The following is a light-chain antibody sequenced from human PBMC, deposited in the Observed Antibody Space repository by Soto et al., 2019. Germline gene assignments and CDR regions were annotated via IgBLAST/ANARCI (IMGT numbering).Light chain of an antibody. J-gene: IGKJ1*01. CDR2: GAS. V-gene: IGKV3-20*01. CDR1: HSVSSSY. CDR3: HQYGTSPPWT. Sequence: IVLTQSPGTLSFSPGERATLSFRAVHSVSSSYLAWYQQKPGQAPRLLIYGASSRATGLPDRFSGGGSGTDLTLTISRLEAEDFAVYYCHQYGTSPPWTFGQGTKVDIK.